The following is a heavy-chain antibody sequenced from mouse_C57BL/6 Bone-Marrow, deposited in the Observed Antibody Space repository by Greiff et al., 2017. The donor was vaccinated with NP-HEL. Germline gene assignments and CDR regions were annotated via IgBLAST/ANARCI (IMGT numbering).Heavy chain of an antibody. D-gene: IGHD1-1*01. CDR3: ASGHLLLRYPV. CDR1: GYSITSGYY. Sequence: EVKLMESGPGLVKPSQSLSLTCSVTGYSITSGYYWNWIRQFPGNKLEWMGYISYDGSNNYNPSLKNRISITRDTSKNQFFLKLNSVTTEDTATYYCASGHLLLRYPVWGQGTLVTVSA. CDR2: ISYDGSN. V-gene: IGHV3-6*01. J-gene: IGHJ3*01.